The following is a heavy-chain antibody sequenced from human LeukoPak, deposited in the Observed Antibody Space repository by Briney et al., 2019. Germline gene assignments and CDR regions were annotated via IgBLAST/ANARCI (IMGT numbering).Heavy chain of an antibody. V-gene: IGHV4-4*07. CDR1: GGSISSYY. CDR2: IYTSGST. D-gene: IGHD1-26*01. J-gene: IGHJ4*02. Sequence: SETLSLTCTVSGGSISSYYWSWIQQPAGKGLEWIGRIYTSGSTNYNASLKSRVSMSVGTSKNQFSLKLSSVTAADTAVFYCARENSGSYREFNYWGQGTLVTVSS. CDR3: ARENSGSYREFNY.